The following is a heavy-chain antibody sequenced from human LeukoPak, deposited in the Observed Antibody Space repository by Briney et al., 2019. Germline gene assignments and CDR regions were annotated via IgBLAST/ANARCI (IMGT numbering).Heavy chain of an antibody. Sequence: GGSLRLSCAASGFTFSSYSMNWVRQAPGKGLEWVSSISSSSSYIYYADSVKGRFTISRDNAKNSLYLQMNSLRAEDTAVYYCATRGNMDTATYAFDIWGPGTMVTVSS. J-gene: IGHJ3*02. CDR2: ISSSSSYI. CDR1: GFTFSSYS. V-gene: IGHV3-21*04. CDR3: ATRGNMDTATYAFDI. D-gene: IGHD5-18*01.